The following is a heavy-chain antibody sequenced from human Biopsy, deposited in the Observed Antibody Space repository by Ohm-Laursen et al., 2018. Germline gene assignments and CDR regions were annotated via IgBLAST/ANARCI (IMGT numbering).Heavy chain of an antibody. CDR2: IYYSGFT. J-gene: IGHJ4*02. D-gene: IGHD2-15*01. V-gene: IGHV4-59*08. Sequence: SDTLSLTCTVSGGSIRNFYWTWIRQSPGEGLEYIGYIYYSGFTHYNPSLKSRVSISVDTSRNQSSLKMNSLTDADTAVYFCARCAGGGSCYAGFDHWGRGSLVTVSS. CDR1: GGSIRNFY. CDR3: ARCAGGGSCYAGFDH.